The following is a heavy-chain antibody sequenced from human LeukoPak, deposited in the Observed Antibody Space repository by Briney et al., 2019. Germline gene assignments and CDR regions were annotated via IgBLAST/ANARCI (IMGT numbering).Heavy chain of an antibody. CDR3: ARVEDYGVYVGSYYYGMGV. D-gene: IGHD4-17*01. CDR1: GYTFTSYG. Sequence: ASVKVSCKASGYTFTSYGISWVRQAPGQGLEWMGWISAYNGNTNYAQKLQGRVTMTTDTSTSTAYMELRSLRSDDTAVYYCARVEDYGVYVGSYYYGMGVWGQGTTVTVSS. J-gene: IGHJ6*02. V-gene: IGHV1-18*01. CDR2: ISAYNGNT.